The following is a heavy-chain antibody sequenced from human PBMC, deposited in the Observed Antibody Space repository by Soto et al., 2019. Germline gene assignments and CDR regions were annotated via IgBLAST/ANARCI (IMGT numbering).Heavy chain of an antibody. J-gene: IGHJ3*02. D-gene: IGHD3-10*01. CDR3: ARDGDYGSGSYFAFDI. Sequence: PGGSLRLSCAASGFTFSSYSMNWVRQAPGKGLEWVSYISSSSSTIYYADSVKGRFTISRDNAKNSLYLQMNSLRAEDTAVYYCARDGDYGSGSYFAFDIWGQGTMVTVSS. V-gene: IGHV3-48*01. CDR2: ISSSSSTI. CDR1: GFTFSSYS.